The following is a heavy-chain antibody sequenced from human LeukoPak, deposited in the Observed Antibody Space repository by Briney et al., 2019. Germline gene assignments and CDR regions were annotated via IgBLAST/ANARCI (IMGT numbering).Heavy chain of an antibody. CDR1: GYTFTSYY. J-gene: IGHJ5*02. D-gene: IGHD6-13*01. Sequence: GASVKVSCKASGYTFTSYYMHWVRQAPGQGLEWMGIINPSGGSTSDAQKFQGRVTITADESTSTAYKELSSLRSEDTAVYYCARDHVRAAAAGTGWFDPWGQGTLVTVSS. CDR2: INPSGGST. CDR3: ARDHVRAAAAGTGWFDP. V-gene: IGHV1-46*01.